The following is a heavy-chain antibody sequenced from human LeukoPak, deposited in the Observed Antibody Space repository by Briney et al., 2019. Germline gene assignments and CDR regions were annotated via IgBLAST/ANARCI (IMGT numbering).Heavy chain of an antibody. V-gene: IGHV4-59*12. Sequence: TSETLSLTCTVSGGSISSYYWSWIRQPPGKGLEWIGYIYYSGSTYYNPSLKSRVTISVDTSKNQFSLKLSSVTAADTAVYYCARMGDTAMGGLDYWGQGTLVTVSS. J-gene: IGHJ4*02. CDR2: IYYSGST. D-gene: IGHD5-18*01. CDR3: ARMGDTAMGGLDY. CDR1: GGSISSYY.